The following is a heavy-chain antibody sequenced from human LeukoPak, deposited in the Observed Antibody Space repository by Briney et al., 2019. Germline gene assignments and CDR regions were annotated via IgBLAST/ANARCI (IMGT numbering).Heavy chain of an antibody. CDR2: INHSGST. J-gene: IGHJ3*02. CDR3: ARCIAAAAPHAFDI. CDR1: GGSISSYY. V-gene: IGHV4-34*01. Sequence: SETLSLTCTVSGGSISSYYWSWIRQPPGKGLEWIGEINHSGSTNYNPSLKSRVTISVDTSKNQFSLKLSSVTAADTAVYYCARCIAAAAPHAFDIWGQGTMVTVSS. D-gene: IGHD6-13*01.